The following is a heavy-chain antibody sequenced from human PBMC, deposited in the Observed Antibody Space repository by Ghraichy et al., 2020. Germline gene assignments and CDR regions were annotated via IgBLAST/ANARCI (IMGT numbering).Heavy chain of an antibody. J-gene: IGHJ3*02. CDR2: IYTSGST. Sequence: SQTLSLTCTVSYGSISSYYWSWIRQPAGKGLEWIGRIYTSGSTNYTPSLKSRVTMSVDTSKNQFSLKLSSVTAADTAVYYCARGVVASDAFDIWGQGTMVTVSS. D-gene: IGHD2-15*01. V-gene: IGHV4-4*07. CDR1: YGSISSYY. CDR3: ARGVVASDAFDI.